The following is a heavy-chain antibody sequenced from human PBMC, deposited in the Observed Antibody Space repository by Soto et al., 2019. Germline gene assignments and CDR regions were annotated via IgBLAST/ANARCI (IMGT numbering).Heavy chain of an antibody. J-gene: IGHJ4*02. CDR2: IYRSGST. CDR1: GGSISSSGW. CDR3: ARDLDGDDFDY. V-gene: IGHV4-4*02. Sequence: SETLSLTCAVSGGSISSSGWWSWVRQPPGKGLEWIGEIYRSGSTNYNPSLRSRVTISVDKSKNQFSLNLSSVTAADTALYYCARDLDGDDFDYWGQGTLVTVSS. D-gene: IGHD2-21*01.